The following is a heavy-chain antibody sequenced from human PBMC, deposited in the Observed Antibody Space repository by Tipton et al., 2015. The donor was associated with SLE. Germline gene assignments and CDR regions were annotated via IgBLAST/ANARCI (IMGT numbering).Heavy chain of an antibody. CDR2: ISWNSGSI. D-gene: IGHD3-22*01. CDR3: ARWDSSGYYGNYYYYGMDV. V-gene: IGHV3-9*01. J-gene: IGHJ6*02. Sequence: RSLRLSRAASGFTFDDYAMHWVRQAPGKGLEWVSGISWNSGSIGYADSVKGRFTISRDNAKNSLYLQMNSLRAEDTALYYCARWDSSGYYGNYYYYGMDVWGQGTTVTVSS. CDR1: GFTFDDYA.